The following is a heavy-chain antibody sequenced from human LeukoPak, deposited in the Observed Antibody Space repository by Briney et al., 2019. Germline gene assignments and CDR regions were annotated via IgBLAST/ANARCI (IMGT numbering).Heavy chain of an antibody. CDR2: ISDDTNIK. CDR1: GFTFSSYA. Sequence: GGSLRLSCAASGFTFSSYAMHWVRQAPGKGLEWVATISDDTNIKYYADSVKGRFTVSRDNSKNTLYLQMNSLRDEDTAVYYCARDWGGPDYYGSGMKGWFDPWGQGTLVTVSS. V-gene: IGHV3-30-3*01. D-gene: IGHD3-10*01. CDR3: ARDWGGPDYYGSGMKGWFDP. J-gene: IGHJ5*02.